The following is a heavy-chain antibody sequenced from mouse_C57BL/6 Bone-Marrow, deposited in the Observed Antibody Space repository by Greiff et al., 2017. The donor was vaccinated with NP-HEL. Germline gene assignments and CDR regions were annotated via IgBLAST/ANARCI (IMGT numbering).Heavy chain of an antibody. V-gene: IGHV5-6*01. J-gene: IGHJ4*01. CDR3: ARFYGNYVRYAMDY. CDR1: GFTFSSYG. CDR2: ISSGGSYT. D-gene: IGHD2-1*01. Sequence: EVQVVESGGDLVKPGGSLKLSCAASGFTFSSYGMSWVRQTPDKRLEWVATISSGGSYTYYPDSVKGRFTISRDNAKNTLYLQMSSLKSEDTSMYYCARFYGNYVRYAMDYWGQGTSVTVSS.